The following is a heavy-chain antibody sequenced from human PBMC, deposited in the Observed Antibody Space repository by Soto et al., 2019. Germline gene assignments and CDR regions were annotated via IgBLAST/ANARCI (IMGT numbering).Heavy chain of an antibody. D-gene: IGHD5-18*01. CDR2: ISGSGGST. J-gene: IGHJ4*02. CDR3: AKDGNRGRIQLWRYIFDY. CDR1: GFTFSSYA. Sequence: GGSLRLSCAASGFTFSSYAMSWVRQAPGKGLEWVSAISGSGGSTYYADSVKGRFTISRDNSKNTLYLQMNSLRAEDTAVYYCAKDGNRGRIQLWRYIFDYWGQGTLVTVSS. V-gene: IGHV3-23*01.